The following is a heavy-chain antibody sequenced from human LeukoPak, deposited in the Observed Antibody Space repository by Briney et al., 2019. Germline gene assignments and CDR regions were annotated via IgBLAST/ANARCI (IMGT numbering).Heavy chain of an antibody. CDR3: ARGIGYSPPDDAFDI. CDR2: INHSGST. J-gene: IGHJ3*02. CDR1: GGSFSGYY. D-gene: IGHD1-1*01. V-gene: IGHV4-34*01. Sequence: SETLSLTCAVYGGSFSGYYWSWIRQSPGKGLEWIGEINHSGSTNYNPSLKSRVTISVDTSKNQFSLKLSSVTAADTAVYYCARGIGYSPPDDAFDIWGQGTMVTVSS.